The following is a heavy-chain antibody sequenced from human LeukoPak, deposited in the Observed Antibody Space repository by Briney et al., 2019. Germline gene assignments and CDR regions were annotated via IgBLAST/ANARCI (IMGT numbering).Heavy chain of an antibody. Sequence: GGSLRLSCAASEFTFSSYNMNWVRQAPGKGLEWVSSISSSSSYIYYADSVKGRFTISRDNAKNSLYLQMNSLRAEDTAVYYCARGGGYAWDYWGQGTLVAVSS. CDR2: ISSSSSYI. CDR3: ARGGGYAWDY. CDR1: EFTFSSYN. D-gene: IGHD5-12*01. V-gene: IGHV3-21*01. J-gene: IGHJ4*02.